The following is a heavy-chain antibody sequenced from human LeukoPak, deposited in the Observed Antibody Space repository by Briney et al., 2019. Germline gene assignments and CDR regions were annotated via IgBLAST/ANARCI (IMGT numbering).Heavy chain of an antibody. CDR1: GFTFSSHR. D-gene: IGHD5-18*01. CDR3: ARDLSGITGYTYGRGIDY. CDR2: IKKDGSEK. J-gene: IGHJ4*02. Sequence: GGSLRLSYAASGFTFSSHRMSWVRQAPGKGLEWVANIKKDGSEKYYVDSVKGRFTISRDNAKTSLYLQMNSLRAEDTAVYYCARDLSGITGYTYGRGIDYWGQGTLVTVSS. V-gene: IGHV3-7*01.